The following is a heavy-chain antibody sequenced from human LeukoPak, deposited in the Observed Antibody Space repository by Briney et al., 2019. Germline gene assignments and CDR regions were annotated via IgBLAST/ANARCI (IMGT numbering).Heavy chain of an antibody. CDR2: ISSSGTT. D-gene: IGHD3-3*01. CDR1: GDSISSSSYY. J-gene: IGHJ5*02. V-gene: IGHV4-39*07. Sequence: PSETLSLTCTVSGDSISSSSYYWGWIRQPPGKGLEWIGSISSSGTTYYNPSLKSRVTISVDTSKNQFSLKLNSVTAADTAVYYCARELRWSGPGWFDPWGQGTLVTVSS. CDR3: ARELRWSGPGWFDP.